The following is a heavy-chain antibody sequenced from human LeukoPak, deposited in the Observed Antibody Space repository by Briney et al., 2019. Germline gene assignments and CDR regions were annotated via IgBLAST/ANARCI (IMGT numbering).Heavy chain of an antibody. Sequence: ASVKVSCKASGGTFSSYAISWVRQAPGQGLEWMGGIIPIFGTANYAQKFQGRVTITTDESTSTAYMELSSLRSEDTAVYYCARDPRDGIYENYFDYWGQGTLVTVSS. CDR2: IIPIFGTA. CDR1: GGTFSSYA. V-gene: IGHV1-69*05. D-gene: IGHD5/OR15-5a*01. CDR3: ARDPRDGIYENYFDY. J-gene: IGHJ4*02.